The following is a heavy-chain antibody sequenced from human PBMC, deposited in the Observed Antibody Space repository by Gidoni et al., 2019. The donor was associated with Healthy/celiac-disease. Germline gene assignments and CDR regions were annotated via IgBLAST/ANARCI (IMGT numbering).Heavy chain of an antibody. CDR1: GGTFSSYA. V-gene: IGHV1-69*01. Sequence: QVQLVQSGAEVKKPGSSVKVSCKASGGTFSSYAISWVRQAPGQGLEWMGGIIPIFGTANYAQKFQGRVTITADESTSTAYMELSSLRSEDTAVYYCSRQDGMATSADGNWFDPWGQGTLVTVSS. D-gene: IGHD5-12*01. CDR2: IIPIFGTA. CDR3: SRQDGMATSADGNWFDP. J-gene: IGHJ5*02.